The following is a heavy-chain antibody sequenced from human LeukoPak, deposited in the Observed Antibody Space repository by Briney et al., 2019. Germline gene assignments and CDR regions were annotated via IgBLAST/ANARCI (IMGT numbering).Heavy chain of an antibody. CDR2: ISAYNGNT. Sequence: ASVKVSCKASGYTFTSYGISWVRQAPGQGLEWMGWISAYNGNTKYSQKFQGRVTITRDTSASTAYMELSSLRSEDTAVYYCARAAFDGYLYWYFDLWGRGTLVTVSS. D-gene: IGHD5-18*01. CDR1: GYTFTSYG. CDR3: ARAAFDGYLYWYFDL. V-gene: IGHV1-18*01. J-gene: IGHJ2*01.